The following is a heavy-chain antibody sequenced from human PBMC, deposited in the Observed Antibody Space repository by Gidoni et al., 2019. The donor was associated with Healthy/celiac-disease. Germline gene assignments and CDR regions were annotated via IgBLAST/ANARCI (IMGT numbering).Heavy chain of an antibody. CDR2: LSSSDGST. CDR3: AKDRQPYCGGDSFFDS. V-gene: IGHV3-23*01. D-gene: IGHD2-21*02. CDR1: GFMFSVYA. Sequence: VQLFESGGASVQSEGSLRLSCAASGFMFSVYAMRWVRQAPGKGLEWVSCLSSSDGSTFYADSVKGRFPISRDNSKNTLYVQMNSLRAEDTALYYCAKDRQPYCGGDSFFDSWGQGALLTVSS. J-gene: IGHJ4*02.